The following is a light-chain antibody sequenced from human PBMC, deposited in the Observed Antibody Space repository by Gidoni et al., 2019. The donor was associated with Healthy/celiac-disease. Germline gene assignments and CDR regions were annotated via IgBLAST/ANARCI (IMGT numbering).Light chain of an antibody. CDR3: QQSYSTPIT. CDR2: AAS. Sequence: DIHMNQSPSSLSASVGHRVTITCRASPSISSYLNWYQQKPGKAPKLLIYAASSLQSGVPSRFSGSGSGTDFTLTISSLQPEDFATYYCQQSYSTPITFGRGTRVEIK. J-gene: IGKJ5*01. V-gene: IGKV1-39*01. CDR1: PSISSY.